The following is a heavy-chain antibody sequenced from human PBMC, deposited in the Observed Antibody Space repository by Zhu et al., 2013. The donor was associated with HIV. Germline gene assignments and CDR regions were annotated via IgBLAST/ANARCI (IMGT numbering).Heavy chain of an antibody. Sequence: QVQLQQWGXGLLKPSETLSLTCAVYGGSFSDYYWTWIRQSPGRGLEWIGEINDVGSRNHNPSLRSRVSLSVDRSKNQFSLKMKSVTAADTGLYFCAKNGEWGCSTTNYYGYYYYGMDVWGQGTTVTVSS. CDR3: AKNGEWGCSTTNYYGYYYYGMDV. CDR1: GGSFSDYY. D-gene: IGHD2-2*01. V-gene: IGHV4-34*02. CDR2: INDVGSR. J-gene: IGHJ6*02.